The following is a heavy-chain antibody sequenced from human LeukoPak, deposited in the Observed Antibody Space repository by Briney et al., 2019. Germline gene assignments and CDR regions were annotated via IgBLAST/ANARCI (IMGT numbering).Heavy chain of an antibody. CDR2: INGSGGST. CDR1: GFTFSSYA. CDR3: AKKTRANVDTAMVDY. Sequence: PGGSLRLSCAASGFTFSSYAMSWVRQAPGKGLEWVSAINGSGGSTYYADSVKGRFTISRDNSKNTLYLQMNSLRAEDTAVYYCAKKTRANVDTAMVDYWGQGTLVTVSS. V-gene: IGHV3-23*01. D-gene: IGHD5-18*01. J-gene: IGHJ4*02.